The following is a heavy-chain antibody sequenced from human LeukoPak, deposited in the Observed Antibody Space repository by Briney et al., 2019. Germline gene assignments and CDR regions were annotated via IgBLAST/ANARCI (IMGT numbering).Heavy chain of an antibody. J-gene: IGHJ4*02. Sequence: SETLSLTCTVSGGSIGSYYWSWIRQPPGKGLEWIGYIYYSGSTNYNPSLKSRVTISVDTSKNQFSLKLSSVTAADTAVYYCARGSLDLAAAGTDYWGQGTLVTVSS. D-gene: IGHD6-13*01. V-gene: IGHV4-59*01. CDR2: IYYSGST. CDR3: ARGSLDLAAAGTDY. CDR1: GGSIGSYY.